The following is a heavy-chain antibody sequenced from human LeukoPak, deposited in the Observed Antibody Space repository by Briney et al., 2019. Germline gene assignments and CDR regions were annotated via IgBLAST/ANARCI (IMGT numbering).Heavy chain of an antibody. V-gene: IGHV3-21*04. CDR2: ISSSSRYI. Sequence: GGSLRLSCAASGFTFSRYTMNWVRQAPGKGLEWVSSISSSSRYIYYADSLKGRITISRDNSKNTLYLQMNRMRAEDTALYYCAKGRLGATTNWFDPWGQGTLVTVSS. CDR1: GFTFSRYT. D-gene: IGHD1-26*01. J-gene: IGHJ5*02. CDR3: AKGRLGATTNWFDP.